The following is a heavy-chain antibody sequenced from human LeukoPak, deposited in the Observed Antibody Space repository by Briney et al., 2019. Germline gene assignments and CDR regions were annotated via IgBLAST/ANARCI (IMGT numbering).Heavy chain of an antibody. CDR3: ARLREDSYDYYGMDV. J-gene: IGHJ6*02. V-gene: IGHV4-59*08. CDR1: GGSISNYY. CDR2: IYYSGST. D-gene: IGHD2-15*01. Sequence: SETLFLTCTVSGGSISNYYWSWIRQPPGKGLEWIGYIYYSGSTNYNPSLKSRVTISVDTSQRQFSLKLSSVTAADTAVYYCARLREDSYDYYGMDVWGQGTTVTVS.